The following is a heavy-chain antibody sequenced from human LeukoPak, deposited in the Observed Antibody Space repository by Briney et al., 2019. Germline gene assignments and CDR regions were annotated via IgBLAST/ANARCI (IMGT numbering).Heavy chain of an antibody. D-gene: IGHD3-22*01. J-gene: IGHJ3*02. CDR1: GGSISSYY. CDR3: AIRYYYDSSGYLDAFDI. Sequence: SETLSLTCTVSGGSISSYYWSWIRQPPGKGLEWIRYIYYSGSTNYNPSLKSRVTISVDTSKNQFSLKLSSVTAADTAVYYCAIRYYYDSSGYLDAFDIWGQGTMVTVSS. V-gene: IGHV4-59*01. CDR2: IYYSGST.